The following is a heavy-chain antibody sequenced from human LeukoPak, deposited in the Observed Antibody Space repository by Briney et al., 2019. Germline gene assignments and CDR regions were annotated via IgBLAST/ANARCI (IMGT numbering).Heavy chain of an antibody. CDR2: LYSAGST. Sequence: GGSLRLSCAASGFTVSSNYMSWGRQAPGKGLEWVSILYSAGSTYYADSGKGRFTIPRDNSRNTLYLQMNSLRVDDTAVYYCASGGMGARKFYSDPFHYWGQGTLVTVSS. CDR1: GFTVSSNY. J-gene: IGHJ4*02. V-gene: IGHV3-53*01. D-gene: IGHD2-15*01. CDR3: ASGGMGARKFYSDPFHY.